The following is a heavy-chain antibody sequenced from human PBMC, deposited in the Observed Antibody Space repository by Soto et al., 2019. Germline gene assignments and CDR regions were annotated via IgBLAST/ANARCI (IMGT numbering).Heavy chain of an antibody. J-gene: IGHJ4*02. CDR2: IYWDNHK. V-gene: IGHV2-5*02. CDR3: AHSNYYGSWYFDS. Sequence: QITLKESGPTLVKPTQTLTLTCTFSGSSLSTTGVGVGWIRQPPGEALEWLALIYWDNHKHYSPSLKSRLTIPKDPSKHRVVLTLADVDPVDTATYFCAHSNYYGSWYFDSWGQGTLVTVSS. CDR1: GSSLSTTGVG. D-gene: IGHD3-10*01.